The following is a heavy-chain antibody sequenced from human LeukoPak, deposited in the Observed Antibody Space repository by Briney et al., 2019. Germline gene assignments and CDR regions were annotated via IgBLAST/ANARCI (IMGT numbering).Heavy chain of an antibody. V-gene: IGHV4-59*08. CDR3: ARGGTDFDY. D-gene: IGHD2-15*01. CDR1: GGSISSYY. Sequence: RPSETLSLTCTVSGGSISSYYWSWIRQAPGKGLEWIGHIYYSGSTNYNPSLASRVTISVDTSKNQFSLKLSSVTATDTALYYCARGGTDFDYWGQGTLVTVSS. CDR2: IYYSGST. J-gene: IGHJ4*02.